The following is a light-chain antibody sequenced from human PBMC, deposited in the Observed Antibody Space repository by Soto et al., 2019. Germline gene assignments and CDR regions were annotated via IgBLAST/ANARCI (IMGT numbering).Light chain of an antibody. Sequence: EIVITQSPATLSVSPGEGVTLSCRASQGIGSTLAWYQQKPGQTPRLLIYGASTRATDVPARFSGSGSGTDFTLTINGLQSEDFAVYYCQHYAASPWAFGPGTKVEI. CDR3: QHYAASPWA. J-gene: IGKJ1*01. CDR1: QGIGST. CDR2: GAS. V-gene: IGKV3-15*01.